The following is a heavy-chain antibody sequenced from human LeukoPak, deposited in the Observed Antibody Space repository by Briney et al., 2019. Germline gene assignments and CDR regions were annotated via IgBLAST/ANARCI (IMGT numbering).Heavy chain of an antibody. V-gene: IGHV3-7*01. CDR2: IKQDGSEK. CDR1: GFTFSSYW. J-gene: IGHJ3*02. D-gene: IGHD1-26*01. Sequence: GGSLRLSCAASGFTFSSYWMSWVRQAPGKGLEWVANIKQDGSEKYYVDSVEGRFTISRDNAKNSLYLQMNSLRAEDTAVYYCARSVVGALRAFDIWGQGTMVTVSS. CDR3: ARSVVGALRAFDI.